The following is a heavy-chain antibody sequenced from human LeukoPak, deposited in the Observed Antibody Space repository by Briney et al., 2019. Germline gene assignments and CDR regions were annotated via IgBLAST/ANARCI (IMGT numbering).Heavy chain of an antibody. D-gene: IGHD3-22*01. J-gene: IGHJ4*02. Sequence: GGSLRLSCAASGFSFSSYVMNWVRQAPGKGLEWVSAISGSGGSTYYADSVKGRFTISRDNSKSTLYLQMNSLRAEDTAIYYCAKDQRILVIITTDCDYWGQGTLATVSS. CDR2: ISGSGGST. CDR1: GFSFSSYV. V-gene: IGHV3-23*01. CDR3: AKDQRILVIITTDCDY.